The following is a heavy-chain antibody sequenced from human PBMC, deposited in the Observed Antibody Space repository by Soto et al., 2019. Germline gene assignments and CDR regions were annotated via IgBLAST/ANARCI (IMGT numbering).Heavy chain of an antibody. CDR3: ARAIGGYSSSWYQYNWFDP. Sequence: LSLTCAVSGGSISSSNWWSWVRQPPGKGLEWIGEIYHSGSTNYNPSLKSRVTISVDKSKNQFSLKLSSVTAADTAVYYCARAIGGYSSSWYQYNWFDPWGQGTLVTVSS. J-gene: IGHJ5*02. CDR1: GGSISSSNW. V-gene: IGHV4-4*02. D-gene: IGHD6-13*01. CDR2: IYHSGST.